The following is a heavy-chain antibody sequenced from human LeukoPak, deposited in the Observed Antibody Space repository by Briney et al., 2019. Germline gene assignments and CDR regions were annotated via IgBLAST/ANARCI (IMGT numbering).Heavy chain of an antibody. CDR2: IHSDGGNT. V-gene: IGHV1-3*01. CDR1: EYTFTTCA. CDR3: TIGLAGDWDAFDI. J-gene: IGHJ3*02. Sequence: ASVKVSCTTSEYTFTTCAVHWVRQAPGQRLEWMGWIHSDGGNTKYSQKLQGRVTIARDTSASTIYMELSSLRFEDTAVYFCTIGLAGDWDAFDIWGLGTMVTVSS. D-gene: IGHD6-19*01.